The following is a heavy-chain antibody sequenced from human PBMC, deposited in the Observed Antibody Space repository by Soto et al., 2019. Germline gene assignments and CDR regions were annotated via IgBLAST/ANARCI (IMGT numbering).Heavy chain of an antibody. D-gene: IGHD3-3*01. CDR1: GGTFSSYA. CDR3: ARDKYYDFWSGYYVVGAFDI. Sequence: QVQLVQSGAEVKKPGSSVKVSCTASGGTFSSYAISWVRQAPGQGLEWMGGIIPIFGTANYAQKFQGRVTITADESTSTAYMELSSLRSEDTAVYYCARDKYYDFWSGYYVVGAFDIWGQGTMVTVSS. J-gene: IGHJ3*02. V-gene: IGHV1-69*01. CDR2: IIPIFGTA.